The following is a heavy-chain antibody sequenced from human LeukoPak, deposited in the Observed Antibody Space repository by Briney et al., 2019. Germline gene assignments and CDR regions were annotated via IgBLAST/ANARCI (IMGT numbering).Heavy chain of an antibody. D-gene: IGHD6-13*01. Sequence: ASVKVSCKASGYTFTSYYMHWVRQAPGQGLEWMGIINPSGGSTSYAQKFQGRVTMTRDMSTSTVYMELSSLRSEDTAVYYCARGRRQAAGTRGNDYWGQGTLVTVSS. CDR2: INPSGGST. J-gene: IGHJ4*02. CDR1: GYTFTSYY. CDR3: ARGRRQAAGTRGNDY. V-gene: IGHV1-46*01.